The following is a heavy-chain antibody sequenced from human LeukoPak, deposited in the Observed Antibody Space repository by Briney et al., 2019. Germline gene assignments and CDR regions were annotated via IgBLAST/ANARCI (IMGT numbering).Heavy chain of an antibody. Sequence: GGSLRLSCAASGFSFSNYGMHWVRQAPGKGLEWVSFIRYDGNNKYYADSVKGRLTISRDNSKNTLDLQMNSLRTEDTAVYYCAKDGSQHCTSTSCYYYYMDVWGKGTTVTVSS. CDR1: GFSFSNYG. V-gene: IGHV3-30*02. D-gene: IGHD2-2*01. J-gene: IGHJ6*03. CDR3: AKDGSQHCTSTSCYYYYMDV. CDR2: IRYDGNNK.